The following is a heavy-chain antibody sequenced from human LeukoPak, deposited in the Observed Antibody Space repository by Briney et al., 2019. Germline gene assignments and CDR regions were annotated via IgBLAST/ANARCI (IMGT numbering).Heavy chain of an antibody. CDR3: ARAKGSYRGVAGPLGMDV. V-gene: IGHV4-31*03. D-gene: IGHD6-19*01. J-gene: IGHJ6*02. CDR2: IYYSGST. Sequence: SSETLSLTCTISGGSISSGGYYWSWIRQHPGKGLEWIGYIYYSGSTYYNPSLKSRVTISVDTSKNQFSLKLSSVTAADAAVYYCARAKGSYRGVAGPLGMDVWGQGTTVTVSS. CDR1: GGSISSGGYY.